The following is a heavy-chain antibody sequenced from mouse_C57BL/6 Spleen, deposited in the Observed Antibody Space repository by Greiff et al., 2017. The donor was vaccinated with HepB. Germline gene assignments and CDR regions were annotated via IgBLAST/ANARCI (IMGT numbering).Heavy chain of an antibody. J-gene: IGHJ3*01. D-gene: IGHD1-1*01. Sequence: QVHVKQSGAELVRPGASVTLSCKASGYTFTDYEMHWVKQTPVHGLEWIGAIDPETGGTAYNQKFKGKAILTADKSSSTAYMELRSLTSEDSAVYYCTRNYGSPAWFAYWGQGTLVTVSA. CDR3: TRNYGSPAWFAY. CDR2: IDPETGGT. V-gene: IGHV1-15*01. CDR1: GYTFTDYE.